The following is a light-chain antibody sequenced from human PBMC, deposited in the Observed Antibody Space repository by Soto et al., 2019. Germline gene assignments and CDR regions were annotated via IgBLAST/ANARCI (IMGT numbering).Light chain of an antibody. CDR3: CSHAGSSTYV. Sequence: QSVLTQPASVSGSPGHSITISCTGTSSDVGSYNLVSWYQQHPGKAPKLMIYEVSKRPSGVSNRFSGSKSGNTASLTISGLQAEDEADYYCCSHAGSSTYVFGTGTKVTVL. J-gene: IGLJ1*01. CDR1: SSDVGSYNL. V-gene: IGLV2-23*02. CDR2: EVS.